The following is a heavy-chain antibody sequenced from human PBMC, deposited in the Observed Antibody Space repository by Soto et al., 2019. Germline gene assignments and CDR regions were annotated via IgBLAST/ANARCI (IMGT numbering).Heavy chain of an antibody. D-gene: IGHD6-13*01. J-gene: IGHJ4*02. CDR2: IYYSGST. CDR3: ARRSSQQLEAYFDY. V-gene: IGHV4-59*01. CDR1: GGSISSYY. Sequence: SETLSLTCTVSGGSISSYYWSWIRQPPGKGLEWIGYIYYSGSTNYNPSLKSRVTISVDTSKNQFSLKLSSMTAADTAVYYCARRSSQQLEAYFDYWGQGTLVTVSS.